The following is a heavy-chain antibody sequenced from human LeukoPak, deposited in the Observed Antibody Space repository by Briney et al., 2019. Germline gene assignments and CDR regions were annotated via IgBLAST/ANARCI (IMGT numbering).Heavy chain of an antibody. Sequence: SESLSLTCSVSGDSIGSYHWSWIRQPPGKGLEWIGHVHYTWNTKYNPSLTGRVSISLDRSKNQFALSLSSLTAADTAVYYCARVASKGGMDVWGQGTTVIVSS. D-gene: IGHD5/OR15-5a*01. J-gene: IGHJ6*02. CDR1: GDSIGSYH. V-gene: IGHV4-59*01. CDR2: VHYTWNT. CDR3: ARVASKGGMDV.